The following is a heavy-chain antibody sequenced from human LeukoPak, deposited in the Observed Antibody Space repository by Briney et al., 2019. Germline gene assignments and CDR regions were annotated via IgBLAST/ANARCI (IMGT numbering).Heavy chain of an antibody. Sequence: GGTLRLSCAASGFTFSGFAMSWIRQAPGKGLEWVSSFSRSGVSTFYADSVSGRFTISRDNPKNTVYLQMESRRAEDTVLYYCAKDYAVGSIDYWGQGTLVTVSS. CDR2: FSRSGVST. J-gene: IGHJ4*02. CDR3: AKDYAVGSIDY. CDR1: GFTFSGFA. D-gene: IGHD3-16*01. V-gene: IGHV3-23*01.